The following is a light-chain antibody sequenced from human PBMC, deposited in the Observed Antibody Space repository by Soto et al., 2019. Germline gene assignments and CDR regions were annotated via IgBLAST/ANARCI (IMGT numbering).Light chain of an antibody. Sequence: DIQMTQSPSSLPASVGDRATITCRASQSISSYLNWYQQKPGKAPKLLIYAASSLQSGVPSRFSGSGSGTDFTLTISSLQPEDFATYYCQQSYSTRRTFGQGTRLEI. V-gene: IGKV1-39*01. J-gene: IGKJ5*01. CDR1: QSISSY. CDR2: AAS. CDR3: QQSYSTRRT.